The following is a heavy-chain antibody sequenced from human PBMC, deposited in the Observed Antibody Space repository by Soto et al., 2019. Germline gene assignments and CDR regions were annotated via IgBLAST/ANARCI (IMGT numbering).Heavy chain of an antibody. D-gene: IGHD6-13*01. CDR3: ARYSSSWYVSLDY. J-gene: IGHJ4*02. CDR1: GFTFSSYE. CDR2: ISSSGSTI. V-gene: IGHV3-48*03. Sequence: EVQLVESGGGLVQPGGSLRLSCAASGFTFSSYEMNWVRQAPGKGLEWVSYISSSGSTIYYADSVKGRFTISRDNAKNSLYLQMNSLRAEDTAVYYCARYSSSWYVSLDYWGQGTLVTVSS.